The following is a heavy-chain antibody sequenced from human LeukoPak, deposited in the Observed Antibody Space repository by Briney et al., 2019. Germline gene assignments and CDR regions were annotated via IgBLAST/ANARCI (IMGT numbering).Heavy chain of an antibody. CDR1: GGSFSGYY. CDR3: ARGYSGSYPH. D-gene: IGHD1-26*01. Sequence: SETLSLTCAVYGGSFSGYYWSWIRQPPGRGLEWIGEINHSGSTNYNPSLKSRVTISVDTSKNQFSLKLSSVTAADTAVYYCARGYSGSYPHWGQGTLVTVSS. V-gene: IGHV4-34*01. J-gene: IGHJ4*02. CDR2: INHSGST.